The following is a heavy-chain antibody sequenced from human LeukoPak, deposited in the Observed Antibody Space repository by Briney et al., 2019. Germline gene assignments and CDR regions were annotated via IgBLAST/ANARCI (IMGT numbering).Heavy chain of an antibody. CDR3: ARDDTQNDYGDPFDY. Sequence: SETLSLTCSVSGGSISSYYWSWIRQPPGKGLEWIGYISYSGSTNFNPSLKSRVTISLDTSKNHFSLKLSSVTAADTAVYYCARDDTQNDYGDPFDYWGQGTLVTVSS. D-gene: IGHD4-17*01. CDR2: ISYSGST. J-gene: IGHJ4*02. CDR1: GGSISSYY. V-gene: IGHV4-59*01.